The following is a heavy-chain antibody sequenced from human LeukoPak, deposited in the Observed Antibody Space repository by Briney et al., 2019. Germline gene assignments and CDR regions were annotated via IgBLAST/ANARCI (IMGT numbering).Heavy chain of an antibody. CDR3: ARDYYGSGSYSWFDP. CDR1: GYTFTSYD. CDR2: ISAYNGNT. D-gene: IGHD3-10*01. Sequence: ASVNVSCKASGYTFTSYDINWVRQAPGQGLEWMGWISAYNGNTNYAQKLQGRVTMTTDTSTSTAYMELRSLRSDDTAVYYCARDYYGSGSYSWFDPWGQGTLVTVSS. J-gene: IGHJ5*02. V-gene: IGHV1-18*01.